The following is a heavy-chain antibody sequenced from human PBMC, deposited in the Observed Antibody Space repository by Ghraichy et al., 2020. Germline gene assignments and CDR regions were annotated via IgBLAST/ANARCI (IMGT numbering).Heavy chain of an antibody. J-gene: IGHJ5*02. CDR3: AKAWGYCSGGTCPSYNWFDP. CDR1: GFRFSSYV. D-gene: IGHD2-15*01. V-gene: IGHV3-23*01. Sequence: GGSLRLSCAASGFRFSSYVMSWVRQAPGKGREWVSTIGASGGPTYYADSVKGRFTISRDNSKSTVSLQMNSLRAEDTAVYYCAKAWGYCSGGTCPSYNWFDPWGQGTLVTVSS. CDR2: IGASGGPT.